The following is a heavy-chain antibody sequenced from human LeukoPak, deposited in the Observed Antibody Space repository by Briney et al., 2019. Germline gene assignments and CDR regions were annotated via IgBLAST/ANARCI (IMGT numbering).Heavy chain of an antibody. CDR2: IYYSGST. Sequence: PSETLSLTCTVSGGSISSYYWSWIRQPPGKGLEWIGYIYYSGSTNYNPSLKSRVTISVDTSKNQFSLKLSSVTAADTAVYYCARGWEGPYYYYGMDVWGQGTTVTVSS. CDR1: GGSISSYY. D-gene: IGHD1-26*01. V-gene: IGHV4-59*01. CDR3: ARGWEGPYYYYGMDV. J-gene: IGHJ6*02.